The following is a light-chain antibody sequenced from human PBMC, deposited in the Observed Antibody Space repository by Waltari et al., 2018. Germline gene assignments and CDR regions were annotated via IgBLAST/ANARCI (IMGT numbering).Light chain of an antibody. CDR3: HQYNTLPLT. Sequence: DVQLTHSPSTLSASVGDRVTITCRASESVKNNLAWYQHQPGKAPKVLVHKASRLESGFPSRFSGSGYGTEFTLTISSLEPDDFATYYCHQYNTLPLTFGGGTKVEIK. J-gene: IGKJ4*01. CDR2: KAS. CDR1: ESVKNN. V-gene: IGKV1-5*03.